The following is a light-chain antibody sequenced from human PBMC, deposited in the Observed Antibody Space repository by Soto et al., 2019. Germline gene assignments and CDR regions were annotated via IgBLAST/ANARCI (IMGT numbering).Light chain of an antibody. Sequence: QSAPAQPAPVSGAPGQSITLSCPGTSSAVGRYDFVSWFQQHPGKAPKLMIYDVSIRPSGVSDHFSGSKSGNTASLTISGLQAEDEADYYCSSYTTSSTFVFGTGTKVTVL. V-gene: IGLV2-14*01. CDR1: SSAVGRYDF. CDR2: DVS. CDR3: SSYTTSSTFV. J-gene: IGLJ1*01.